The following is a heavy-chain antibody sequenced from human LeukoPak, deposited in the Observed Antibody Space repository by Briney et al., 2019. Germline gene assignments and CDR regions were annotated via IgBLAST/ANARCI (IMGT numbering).Heavy chain of an antibody. Sequence: SETLSLTCTVSGGSISSYYWSWIRQPAGEGLEWIGRIYTSGSTNYNPSLKSRVTMSVDTSKNQFSLKLSSVTAADTAVYYCARGFVVAAAGNWYYYGMDVWGQGTTVTVSS. CDR1: GGSISSYY. D-gene: IGHD6-13*01. V-gene: IGHV4-4*07. CDR2: IYTSGST. CDR3: ARGFVVAAAGNWYYYGMDV. J-gene: IGHJ6*02.